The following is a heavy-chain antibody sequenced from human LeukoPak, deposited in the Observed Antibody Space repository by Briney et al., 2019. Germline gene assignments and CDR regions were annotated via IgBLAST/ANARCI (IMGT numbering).Heavy chain of an antibody. D-gene: IGHD4-11*01. Sequence: GRSLRLSCAASGFTFSSYAMHWVRQAPGKGLEWVAVISYDGSNKYYADSVKGRFTISRDNSKNTLYLQMNSLRAEDTAVYYCARDHPTVTGWFDPWGQGTLVTVSS. CDR1: GFTFSSYA. CDR2: ISYDGSNK. J-gene: IGHJ5*02. V-gene: IGHV3-30-3*01. CDR3: ARDHPTVTGWFDP.